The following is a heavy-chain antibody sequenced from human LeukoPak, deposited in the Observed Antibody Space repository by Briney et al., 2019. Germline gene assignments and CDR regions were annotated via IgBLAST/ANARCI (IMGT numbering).Heavy chain of an antibody. CDR3: ARGVPVAGTRWFDP. V-gene: IGHV1-8*03. CDR1: GYTFTSYD. D-gene: IGHD6-19*01. Sequence: ASVKVSCKASGYTFTSYDINWVRQATGQGLEWMGWMIPNSGNTGYAQRFQGRVTITRNTSISTAYMELSSLRSEDTAVYYCARGVPVAGTRWFDPWGQGTLVTVSS. J-gene: IGHJ5*02. CDR2: MIPNSGNT.